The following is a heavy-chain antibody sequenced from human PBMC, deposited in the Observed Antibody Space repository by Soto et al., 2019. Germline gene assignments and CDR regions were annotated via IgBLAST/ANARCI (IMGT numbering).Heavy chain of an antibody. Sequence: ASAKVYCKAYGYTFTSYGIRWVRQSHRQGRAWMGWISAYNGNTNYAQKLQGRVTMTTDTSTSTAYMELRSLRSDDTAVYYCARILLAAAGTHDYDYGMDVWGQGTTVTVSS. V-gene: IGHV1-18*04. CDR2: ISAYNGNT. CDR1: GYTFTSYG. CDR3: ARILLAAAGTHDYDYGMDV. D-gene: IGHD6-13*01. J-gene: IGHJ6*02.